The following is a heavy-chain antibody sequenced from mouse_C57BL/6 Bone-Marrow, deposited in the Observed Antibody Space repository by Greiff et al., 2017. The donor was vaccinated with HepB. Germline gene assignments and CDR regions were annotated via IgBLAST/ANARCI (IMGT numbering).Heavy chain of an antibody. Sequence: VQLQHSGAELVRPGTSVKVSCKASGYAFTNYLIEWVKQRPGQGLEWIGVINPGSGGTNYNEKFKGKATLTADKSSSTAYMQLSSLTSEDSAVYFCARLVAWFAYWGQGTLVTVSA. J-gene: IGHJ3*01. CDR2: INPGSGGT. V-gene: IGHV1-54*01. CDR3: ARLVAWFAY. CDR1: GYAFTNYL. D-gene: IGHD1-1*02.